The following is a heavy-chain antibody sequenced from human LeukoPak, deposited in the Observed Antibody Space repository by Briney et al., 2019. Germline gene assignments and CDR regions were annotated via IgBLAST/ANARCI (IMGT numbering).Heavy chain of an antibody. CDR2: ITTSGST. Sequence: GTSLRLSCVASGLTASHNVNNAMSWVRHAPGKGLEWVSGITTSGSTYYADSVKGRFTISRENSNNTLYLHMDSLRAEDTAVYYCAKAPVWNYYYGLDVWGQGTTVTVSS. CDR3: AKAPVWNYYYGLDV. V-gene: IGHV3-23*01. D-gene: IGHD2-21*01. J-gene: IGHJ6*02. CDR1: GLTASHNVNNA.